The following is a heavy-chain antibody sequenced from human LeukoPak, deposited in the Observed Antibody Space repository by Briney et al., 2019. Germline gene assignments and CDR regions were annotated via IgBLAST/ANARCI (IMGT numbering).Heavy chain of an antibody. J-gene: IGHJ4*02. V-gene: IGHV3-48*03. D-gene: IGHD5-12*01. CDR2: ISGSGSTI. Sequence: GGSLRLSCAASGFIFSSYEMNWVRQAPGKALEWVSYISGSGSTIYYEDSVQGRFTISRDNAKNSLYLQMNSLRAEDTAIYYCARDFGGYDQFDCWGQGTLVTVSS. CDR1: GFIFSSYE. CDR3: ARDFGGYDQFDC.